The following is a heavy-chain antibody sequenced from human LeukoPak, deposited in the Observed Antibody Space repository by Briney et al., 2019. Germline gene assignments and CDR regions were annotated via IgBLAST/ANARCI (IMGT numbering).Heavy chain of an antibody. CDR3: ARVATVGSLDN. J-gene: IGHJ4*02. CDR2: IMPIFGAT. V-gene: IGHV1-69*05. D-gene: IGHD4-23*01. Sequence: SVKVSCKASGYSFSTHGIRWVRQAPGQGLEWMGGIMPIFGATNYAQKFQGRFTITTDRSTSTAYMELNNLSSEDTALYYCARVATVGSLDNWGQGTLVTVSS. CDR1: GYSFSTHG.